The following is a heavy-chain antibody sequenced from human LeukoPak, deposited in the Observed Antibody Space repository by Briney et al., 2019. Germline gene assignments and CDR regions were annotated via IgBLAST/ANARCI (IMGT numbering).Heavy chain of an antibody. CDR1: GFTFSDYA. CDR3: AKDIEAST. V-gene: IGHV3-23*01. D-gene: IGHD2-15*01. CDR2: ISHSGANT. Sequence: GGSLRLSCAASGFTFSDYAMDWVRQAPGKGLEWVSLISHSGANTFYADSVKGRFSVSRDNSKNPMYLQMNSLRAGDTAVYYCAKDIEASTWGEGPLVGVPS. J-gene: IGHJ4*02.